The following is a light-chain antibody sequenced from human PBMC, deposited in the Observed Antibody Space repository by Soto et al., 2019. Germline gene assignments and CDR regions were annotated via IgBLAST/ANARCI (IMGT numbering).Light chain of an antibody. CDR2: DAS. V-gene: IGKV1-5*01. CDR3: QQYNSRYT. J-gene: IGKJ5*01. Sequence: DIQMTQSPSTLSAYVGDRVTITCRASQSISSWLAWYQQKPGKAPKLLIYDASSLESGVPSRFSGSGSGTEFTLTISSLPPDHFATYYCQQYNSRYTFGQGTRLENK. CDR1: QSISSW.